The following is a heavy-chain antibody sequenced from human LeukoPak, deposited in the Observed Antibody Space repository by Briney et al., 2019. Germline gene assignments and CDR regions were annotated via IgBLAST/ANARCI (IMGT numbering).Heavy chain of an antibody. CDR3: ASQEYRTREYSG. V-gene: IGHV1-2*02. CDR2: INPNSGGT. Sequence: ASVKVSCKASGYTFTSYDINWVRQAPGQGLEWMGWINPNSGGTNYAQKFQGRVTMTRDASISTAYMELSRLRSDDTAVYYCASQEYRTREYSGWGQGTMVTVSS. J-gene: IGHJ3*01. CDR1: GYTFTSYD. D-gene: IGHD2/OR15-2a*01.